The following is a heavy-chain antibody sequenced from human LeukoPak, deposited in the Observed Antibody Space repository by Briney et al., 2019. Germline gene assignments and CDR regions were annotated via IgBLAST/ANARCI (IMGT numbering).Heavy chain of an antibody. CDR1: GGSISSYY. CDR3: ARDAYSSGFFFDY. D-gene: IGHD6-19*01. CDR2: IYYSGST. V-gene: IGHV4-59*01. J-gene: IGHJ4*02. Sequence: SETLSLTCTVTGGSISSYYWSWIRQPPGKGLEWIGYIYYSGSTNYNPSPKSRVTISVDTSKNQFSLKLSSVTAADTAVYYCARDAYSSGFFFDYWGQGTLVTVSS.